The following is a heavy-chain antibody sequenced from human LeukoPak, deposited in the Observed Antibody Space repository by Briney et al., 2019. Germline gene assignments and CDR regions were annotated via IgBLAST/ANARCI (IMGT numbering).Heavy chain of an antibody. D-gene: IGHD6-19*01. V-gene: IGHV3-23*01. Sequence: SGGSLRLSCAASGFTFSSYAMSWVRQAPGKGLEWVSGISGSGGETRDADSAKGRFTISRDNSKNTLYLQMNSLRVEDTAVYYCARDRAYSSGWRVVTTDYWGQGTLVTVSS. CDR1: GFTFSSYA. CDR2: ISGSGGET. J-gene: IGHJ4*02. CDR3: ARDRAYSSGWRVVTTDY.